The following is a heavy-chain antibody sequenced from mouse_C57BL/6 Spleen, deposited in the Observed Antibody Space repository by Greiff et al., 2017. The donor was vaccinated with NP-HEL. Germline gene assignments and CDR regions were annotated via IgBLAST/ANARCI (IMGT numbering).Heavy chain of an antibody. J-gene: IGHJ4*01. CDR1: GYTFTSYW. D-gene: IGHD2-1*01. Sequence: VQLQQSGAELVKPGASVKLSCKASGYTFTSYWMHWVKQRPGQGLEWLGMIHPNSGSTNYNEKIKSKATLTVDKSSSTAYMQLSSLTSEDSAVYYGARGDYGNYDAMDYWGQGTSVTVSS. CDR3: ARGDYGNYDAMDY. V-gene: IGHV1-64*01. CDR2: IHPNSGST.